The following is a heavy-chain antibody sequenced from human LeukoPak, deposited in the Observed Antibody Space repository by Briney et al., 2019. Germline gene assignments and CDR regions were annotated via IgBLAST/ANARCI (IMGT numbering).Heavy chain of an antibody. CDR2: IYYSGST. CDR1: GXSISSSSYY. J-gene: IGHJ3*02. CDR3: ARPRPGGMPGDAFDI. D-gene: IGHD2-2*01. Sequence: ASETLSLTCTVSGXSISSSSYYWGWIRQPPGKGLEWIGSIYYSGSTYYNPSLKSRVTIFVDRSKNQFSLKLSSVTAADTAVYYCARPRPGGMPGDAFDIWGQGTMVTVSS. V-gene: IGHV4-39*01.